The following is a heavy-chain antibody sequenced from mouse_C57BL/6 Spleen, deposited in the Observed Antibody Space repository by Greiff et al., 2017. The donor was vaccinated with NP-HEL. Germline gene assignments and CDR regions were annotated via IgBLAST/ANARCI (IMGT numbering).Heavy chain of an antibody. D-gene: IGHD1-1*01. CDR1: GYTFTEYT. Sequence: VKLVESGAELVKPGASVKLSCKASGYTFTEYTIHWVKQRSGQGLEWIGWFYPGSGSIKYNEKFKDKATLTADKSSSTVYMELSRLTSEDSAVYFCARHETTVVAHWYFDVWGTGTTVTVSS. CDR2: FYPGSGSI. V-gene: IGHV1-62-2*01. CDR3: ARHETTVVAHWYFDV. J-gene: IGHJ1*03.